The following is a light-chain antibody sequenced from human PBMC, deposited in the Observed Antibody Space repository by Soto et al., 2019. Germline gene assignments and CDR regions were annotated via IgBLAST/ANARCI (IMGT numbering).Light chain of an antibody. J-gene: IGKJ4*01. CDR2: GAS. CDR3: QQLSRYPST. V-gene: IGKV3-20*01. CDR1: QSVSSSY. Sequence: EIVLTQSPGTLSLSPGERATLSCRASQSVSSSYLAWYQHKPGQVPRLLIYGASTGATGIPARFSGSGSGTDYTLTISGLQPEDFATYYCQQLSRYPSTFGGGTKVDI.